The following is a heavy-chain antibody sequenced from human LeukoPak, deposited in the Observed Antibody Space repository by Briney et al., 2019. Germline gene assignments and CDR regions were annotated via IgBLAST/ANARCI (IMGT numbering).Heavy chain of an antibody. J-gene: IGHJ4*02. D-gene: IGHD6-13*01. CDR2: IYYTGST. CDR3: TRDATAGNFDY. CDR1: GGSMSSYY. V-gene: IGHV4-59*01. Sequence: SETLSLTCTVSGGSMSSYYWSWLRQPPEKGLEYIGYIYYTGSTYYNPSLKSRVTISVDTSKNQFSLRLSSVTAADTAVYYCTRDATAGNFDYWGQGTLVTVSS.